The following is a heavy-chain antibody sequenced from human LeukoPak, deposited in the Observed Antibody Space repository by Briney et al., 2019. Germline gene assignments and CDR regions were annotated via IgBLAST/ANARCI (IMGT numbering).Heavy chain of an antibody. CDR1: GSSISNYY. D-gene: IGHD6-19*01. Sequence: SETLSLTCFVSGSSISNYYWSWIRQSPGKGLEWIGYIYSTGSTDYNPSLKSRVTISVETSKNQFSQRLSSVTAADTAVYFCARHEGLARPFDYWGQGTLVPVSS. CDR3: ARHEGLARPFDY. CDR2: IYSTGST. V-gene: IGHV4-59*08. J-gene: IGHJ4*02.